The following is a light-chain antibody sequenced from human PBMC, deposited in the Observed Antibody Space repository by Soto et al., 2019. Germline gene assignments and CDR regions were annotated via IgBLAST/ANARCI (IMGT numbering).Light chain of an antibody. CDR1: SSDVGSYDL. CDR3: CSYAGSNTYVI. Sequence: QSVLTQPASVSESPGQSITISCTGTSSDVGSYDLVSWYQQHPGTAPKLMIYEGSKRPSGVSNRFSGSKSGNTASLTISGLQAEDEADYYCCSYAGSNTYVIFGGGTKLTVL. V-gene: IGLV2-23*01. J-gene: IGLJ2*01. CDR2: EGS.